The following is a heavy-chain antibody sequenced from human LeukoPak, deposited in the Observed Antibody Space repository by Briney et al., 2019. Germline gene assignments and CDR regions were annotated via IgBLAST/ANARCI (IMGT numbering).Heavy chain of an antibody. V-gene: IGHV4-61*02. J-gene: IGHJ3*02. D-gene: IGHD5-24*01. CDR3: ARRDGYKTGLAAFDI. CDR2: VYRSGTT. Sequence: PSETLSLTCSASSDSIRTGNFYWNWIRQPAGTGLEWIGRVYRSGTTNYNPSLKGRVTISLDASENQFSMTLRSVTAADTAVYYCARRDGYKTGLAAFDIWGQGTMVTVSS. CDR1: SDSIRTGNFY.